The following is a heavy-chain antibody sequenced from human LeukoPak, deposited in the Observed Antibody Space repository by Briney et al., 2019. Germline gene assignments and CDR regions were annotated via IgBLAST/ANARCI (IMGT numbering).Heavy chain of an antibody. CDR2: ISTYDHDT. D-gene: IGHD2-15*01. CDR1: GYTFTKYG. CDR3: VRDYFCSGGTCDDCFDP. Sequence: ASVKVSCKASGYTFTKYGISWVRQAPGQGIEWMAWISTYDHDTNYAQKFRGRVTMTTDTSTSTAYMELRSLGSDGTAVYYCVRDYFCSGGTCDDCFDPWGQGTLVTVSS. J-gene: IGHJ5*02. V-gene: IGHV1-18*01.